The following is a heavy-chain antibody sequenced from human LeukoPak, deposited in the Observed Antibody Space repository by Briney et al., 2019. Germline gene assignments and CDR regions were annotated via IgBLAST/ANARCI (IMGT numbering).Heavy chain of an antibody. D-gene: IGHD3-22*01. CDR1: GGSISSSSYY. V-gene: IGHV4-39*01. CDR2: IYYSGST. J-gene: IGHJ3*02. Sequence: SETLSLTCTVSGGSISSSSYYWGWIRQPPGKGLEWIGSIYYSGSTYYNPSLKSRVTISVDTSKNQFSLKLSSVTAADTAVYYCARPSNYYYDSSGYYQHDAFDIWGQGTMVTVSS. CDR3: ARPSNYYYDSSGYYQHDAFDI.